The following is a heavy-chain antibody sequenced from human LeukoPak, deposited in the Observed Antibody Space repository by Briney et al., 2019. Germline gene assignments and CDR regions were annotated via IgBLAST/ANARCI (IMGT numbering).Heavy chain of an antibody. CDR3: ARRNHDWYFDL. D-gene: IGHD1-14*01. J-gene: IGHJ2*01. CDR1: GGSIDSDY. V-gene: IGHV4-59*08. Sequence: SETLSLTCTVSGGSIDSDYWSWIRQPPGKGLEWIGEMYNSGYPNYGPSLKSRVTISVDTSKNQFSLKLSSVTAADTAVYYCARRNHDWYFDLWGRGTLVTVSS. CDR2: MYNSGYP.